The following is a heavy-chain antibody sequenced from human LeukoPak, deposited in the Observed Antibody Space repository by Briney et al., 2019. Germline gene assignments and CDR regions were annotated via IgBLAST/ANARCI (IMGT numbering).Heavy chain of an antibody. CDR3: AKWGDYDVLTGYYVPDY. J-gene: IGHJ4*02. D-gene: IGHD3-9*01. CDR1: GFTFSNYA. V-gene: IGHV3-23*01. Sequence: GGSLRLSCAASGFTFSNYAMSWVRQAPGKGLEWVSAILGSGGSAYYADSVKGRFTVSRDNSKSTLYLQMNSLRAEGTALYYCAKWGDYDVLTGYYVPDYWGQGTLVTVSS. CDR2: ILGSGGSA.